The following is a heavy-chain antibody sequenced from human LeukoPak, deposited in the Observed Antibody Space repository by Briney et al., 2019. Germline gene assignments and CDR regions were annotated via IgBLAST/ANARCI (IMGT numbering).Heavy chain of an antibody. CDR1: GDSMNSHC. Sequence: PSETLSLTCAVSGDSMNSHCWSWIRQAPGKGLEWIGYISYIGSTNYNPSLKSRVTISVDTSKNQFSLRLSSMTAADTAVYYCARDPTTVTKGLDIWGQGTMVTVSS. V-gene: IGHV4-59*11. J-gene: IGHJ3*02. D-gene: IGHD4-17*01. CDR3: ARDPTTVTKGLDI. CDR2: ISYIGST.